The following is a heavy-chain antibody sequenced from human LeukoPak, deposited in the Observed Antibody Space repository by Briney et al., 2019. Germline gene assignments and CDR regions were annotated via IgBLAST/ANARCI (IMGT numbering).Heavy chain of an antibody. J-gene: IGHJ6*03. Sequence: SETLSLTCTVSGGSISSSSYYWGWIRQPPGKGLEWIGSIYYSGSTYYNPSLKSRVTISVGTSKNQFSLKLTSVTAADTAVYYCARQIHRGGSNYYYYMDVWGKGTTVTVSS. CDR1: GGSISSSSYY. V-gene: IGHV4-39*01. CDR3: ARQIHRGGSNYYYYMDV. D-gene: IGHD3-10*01. CDR2: IYYSGST.